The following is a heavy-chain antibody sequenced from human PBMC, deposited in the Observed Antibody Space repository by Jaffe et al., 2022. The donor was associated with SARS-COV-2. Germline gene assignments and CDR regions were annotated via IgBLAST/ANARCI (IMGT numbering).Heavy chain of an antibody. J-gene: IGHJ4*02. D-gene: IGHD3-9*01. CDR1: GGSISSGGYS. CDR3: ARGILTGDYFDY. Sequence: QLQLQESGSGLVKPSQTLSLTCAVSGGSISSGGYSWSWIRQPPGKGLEWIGYIYHSGSTYYNPSLKSRVTISVDRSKNQFSLKLSSVTAADTAVYYCARGILTGDYFDYWGQGTLVTVSS. CDR2: IYHSGST. V-gene: IGHV4-30-2*01.